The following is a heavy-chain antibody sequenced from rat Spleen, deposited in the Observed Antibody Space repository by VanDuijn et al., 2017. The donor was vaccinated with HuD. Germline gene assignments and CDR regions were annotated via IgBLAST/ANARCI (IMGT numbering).Heavy chain of an antibody. CDR3: ARRGQSYYFDY. CDR2: ISYDGRNP. D-gene: IGHD1-1*01. Sequence: EVQLVESDGGLVQPGRSLKLSCAASGFTFSDYYMAWVRQAPTKGLEWVATISYDGRNPYYRDSVKGRFTISRDNAKSTLYLQMDSLRSEDTATYYCARRGQSYYFDYWGQGVMVTVSS. CDR1: GFTFSDYY. V-gene: IGHV5-29*01. J-gene: IGHJ2*01.